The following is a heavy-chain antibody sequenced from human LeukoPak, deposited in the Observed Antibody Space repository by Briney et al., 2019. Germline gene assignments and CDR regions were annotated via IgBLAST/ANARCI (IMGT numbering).Heavy chain of an antibody. CDR1: GGSFSGYY. J-gene: IGHJ6*03. V-gene: IGHV4-34*01. Sequence: SETLSLTCAVYGGSFSGYYWTWIRQPPGKGLEWIGEINHRGSTTYNPSLKSRVTISVDTSKNQFSLEMTSVTAADTAVYYCAXGXXPGDGYTVYYMDXWGKGTTVTXSS. CDR2: INHRGST. D-gene: IGHD5-24*01. CDR3: AXGXXPGDGYTVYYMDX.